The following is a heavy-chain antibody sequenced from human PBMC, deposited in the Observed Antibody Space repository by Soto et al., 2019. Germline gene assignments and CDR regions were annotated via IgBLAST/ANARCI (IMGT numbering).Heavy chain of an antibody. Sequence: ASVKVSCKASGYTFTSYGIGWVRRAPGQGLEWMGWISAYNGNTNYAQKLQGRVTMTTDTSTSTAYMELRSLRSDDTAVYYCASALLWFGVLSDWGQGTLVTVSS. CDR1: GYTFTSYG. CDR2: ISAYNGNT. D-gene: IGHD3-10*01. CDR3: ASALLWFGVLSD. V-gene: IGHV1-18*01. J-gene: IGHJ4*01.